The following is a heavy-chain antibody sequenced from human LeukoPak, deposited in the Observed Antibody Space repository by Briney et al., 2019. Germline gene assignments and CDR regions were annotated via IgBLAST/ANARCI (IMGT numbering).Heavy chain of an antibody. CDR1: GFTFSSYS. CDR3: ARDANSMAPFDY. Sequence: GGSLRLSCAASGFTFSSYSMNWVRQAAGKGLEWVSSISSSSSYIYYADSVKGRFTISRDNAKNSLYLQMNSLRAEDTAVYYCARDANSMAPFDYWGQGTLVTVSS. V-gene: IGHV3-21*01. CDR2: ISSSSSYI. J-gene: IGHJ4*02. D-gene: IGHD2-8*01.